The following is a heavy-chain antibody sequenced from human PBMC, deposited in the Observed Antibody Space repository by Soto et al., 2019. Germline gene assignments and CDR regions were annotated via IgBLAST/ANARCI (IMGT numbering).Heavy chain of an antibody. CDR1: GYSFTSYW. D-gene: IGHD2-2*01. CDR3: ARRVSVVPAAIGDDYYYYMDG. V-gene: IGHV5-51*01. J-gene: IGHJ6*03. Sequence: PGESLKISCKGSGYSFTSYWIGWVRQMPGKGLEWMGIIYPGDSDTRYSPSFQGQVTISADKSISTAYLQWSSLKASDTAMYYCARRVSVVPAAIGDDYYYYMDGWGKGITVTVSS. CDR2: IYPGDSDT.